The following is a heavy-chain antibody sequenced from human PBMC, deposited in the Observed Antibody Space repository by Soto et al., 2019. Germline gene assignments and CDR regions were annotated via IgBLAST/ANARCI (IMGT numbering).Heavy chain of an antibody. D-gene: IGHD6-13*01. V-gene: IGHV1-8*01. Sequence: ASVKVSCKTSGYTFTSYDINWVRQAPGQGLEWVGWMNTNSDDARSAQKFRGRLTLTRDKSMRAVYMKLSNLRPDDSAVYYCAREWSAAGHFYGMDVWGQGTTVTVSS. J-gene: IGHJ6*02. CDR2: MNTNSDDA. CDR1: GYTFTSYD. CDR3: AREWSAAGHFYGMDV.